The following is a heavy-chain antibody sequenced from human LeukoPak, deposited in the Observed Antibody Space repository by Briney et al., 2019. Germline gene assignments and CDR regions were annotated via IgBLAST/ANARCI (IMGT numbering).Heavy chain of an antibody. D-gene: IGHD3-10*01. CDR2: IYHSGNT. V-gene: IGHV4-30-2*01. Sequence: SETLSLTCGVSGGSIRSGGCSWNWIRQPAGKGLERIGYIYHSGNTYYNPSLKSRVTISVDRSTNQFSLKLSSVTAADTAVYFWARATSGAYYYGSGIQRSGWFDPWGQGTLVTVSS. J-gene: IGHJ5*02. CDR1: GGSIRSGGCS. CDR3: ARATSGAYYYGSGIQRSGWFDP.